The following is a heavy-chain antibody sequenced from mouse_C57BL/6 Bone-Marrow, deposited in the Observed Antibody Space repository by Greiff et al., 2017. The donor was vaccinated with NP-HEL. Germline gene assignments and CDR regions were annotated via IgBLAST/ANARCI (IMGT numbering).Heavy chain of an antibody. CDR3: ARKRYYGSSYPYFDY. V-gene: IGHV2-9-1*01. CDR1: GFSLTSYA. D-gene: IGHD1-1*01. Sequence: VQLQESGPGLVAPSQSLSITCTVSGFSLTSYAISWVRQPPGKGLEWLGVIWTGGGTYYNSALKSRLSISKDNPKRQVFLKMNSQQTDDTASYYYARKRYYGSSYPYFDYWGQGTTLTVSS. J-gene: IGHJ2*01. CDR2: IWTGGGT.